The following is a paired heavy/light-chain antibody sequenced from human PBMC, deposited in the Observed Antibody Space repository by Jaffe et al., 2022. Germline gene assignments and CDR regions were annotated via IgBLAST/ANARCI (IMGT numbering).Light chain of an antibody. CDR3: SSYTTNNTLGVA. CDR2: GVT. V-gene: IGLV2-14*03. Sequence: QSALTQPASVSGSPGQSITISCTGTNSDIGGYKYVSWYQQHSGKAPKLIIYGVTNRPPAVSDRFSGSKSGNTASLTISGLQAEDEADYFCSSYTTNNTLGVAFGGGTKVTVL. J-gene: IGLJ2*01. CDR1: NSDIGGYKY.
Heavy chain of an antibody. Sequence: QLQLQESGPGLVKPSETLSLTCTVSGVSISTSSQYWGWIRQPPGKGLEWVGSMSYSGNTYYNLSLKSRITISVDTSKNQFSLNLSSVTAADTAVYYCARPGSANGWFYFDYWGQGTLVIVSS. J-gene: IGHJ4*02. CDR2: MSYSGNT. CDR3: ARPGSANGWFYFDY. D-gene: IGHD6-19*01. CDR1: GVSISTSSQY. V-gene: IGHV4-39*01.